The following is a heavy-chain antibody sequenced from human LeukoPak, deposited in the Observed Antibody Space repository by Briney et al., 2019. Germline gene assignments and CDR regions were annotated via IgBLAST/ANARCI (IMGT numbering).Heavy chain of an antibody. CDR1: GFTFSSYS. J-gene: IGHJ4*02. CDR3: ASGYGRARASDY. Sequence: LGGSLRLSCAASGFTFSSYSMNWVRQAPGKGLEWISSISSSGTYIYYADSVKGRFTISRDNAKNSLYLQMNSLRAEDTAVYYCASGYGRARASDYWGQGTLVTVSS. D-gene: IGHD1-26*01. CDR2: ISSSGTYI. V-gene: IGHV3-21*01.